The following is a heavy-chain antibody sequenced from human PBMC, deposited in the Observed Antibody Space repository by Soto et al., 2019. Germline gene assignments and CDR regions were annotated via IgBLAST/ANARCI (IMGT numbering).Heavy chain of an antibody. CDR3: VRQGIGVLHGLVDV. V-gene: IGHV4-59*08. J-gene: IGHJ6*02. CDR2: IYYSGST. Sequence: SVTLSLRCTLTGCSIYSYYWSCIRQPSGKGLEWIGYIYYSGSTNYNPSLKSRVTISVDTSKNQFSLKLNSMTAADTAVYYCVRQGIGVLHGLVDVWGQGTTVT. CDR1: GCSIYSYY. D-gene: IGHD3-10*01.